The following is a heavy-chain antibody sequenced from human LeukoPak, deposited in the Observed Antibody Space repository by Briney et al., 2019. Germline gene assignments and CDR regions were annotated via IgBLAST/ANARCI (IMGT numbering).Heavy chain of an antibody. CDR1: GFTFSNYS. V-gene: IGHV3-48*02. J-gene: IGHJ6*02. D-gene: IGHD3-10*01. CDR3: ARSGCMVRGGYGMDV. CDR2: IGSSSRNL. Sequence: PGGSLRLSCAASGFTFSNYSMNWVRNAPGQGLVWVSYIGSSSRNLYCADSVKRRFTISRDNAKKSLYLQMSSRRDDETPVYYCARSGCMVRGGYGMDVWSQGTTVTVSS.